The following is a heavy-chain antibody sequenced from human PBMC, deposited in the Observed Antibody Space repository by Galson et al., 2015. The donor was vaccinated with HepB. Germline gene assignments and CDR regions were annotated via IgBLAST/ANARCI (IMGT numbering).Heavy chain of an antibody. V-gene: IGHV3-73*01. J-gene: IGHJ4*02. CDR2: IRSKANSYAT. Sequence: SLRLSCAASGFTFSGSAMHWVRQASGKGLEWVGRIRSKANSYATGYAASMKGRFTISRDDSKNTSYLQMNSLKTEDTAVYYCHSGYEHYWGQGTLVTVSS. D-gene: IGHD5-12*01. CDR3: HSGYEHY. CDR1: GFTFSGSA.